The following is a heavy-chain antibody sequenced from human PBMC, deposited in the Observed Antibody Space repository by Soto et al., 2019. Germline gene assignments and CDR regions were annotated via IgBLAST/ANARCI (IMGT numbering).Heavy chain of an antibody. D-gene: IGHD3-22*01. CDR2: IYSGGST. CDR1: GVTGSSNY. Sequence: GGSLRLSCAASGVTGSSNYMTLVRQAPGKGLEWVSTIYSGGSTYYADSVRGRFTISRDNSKNTLYLQMNSLRAEDTAMYFCARDYYDSSGHLLAFDIWGQGTMVTVSS. V-gene: IGHV3-66*01. J-gene: IGHJ3*02. CDR3: ARDYYDSSGHLLAFDI.